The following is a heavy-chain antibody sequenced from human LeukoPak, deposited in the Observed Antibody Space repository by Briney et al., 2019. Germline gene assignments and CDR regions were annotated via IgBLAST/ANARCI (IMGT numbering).Heavy chain of an antibody. CDR1: GFTFSDYY. V-gene: IGHV3-11*01. J-gene: IGHJ5*02. CDR3: ARDQNYDSSGYPNWFDP. CDR2: ISSSGSTI. Sequence: GGSLRLSCAASGFTFSDYYMSWIRQAPGKGLEWVSYISSSGSTIYYADSVKGRFTISRDNAKNSLYLQMNSLRAEDTAVYYCARDQNYDSSGYPNWFDPWGQGTLVTVSS. D-gene: IGHD3-22*01.